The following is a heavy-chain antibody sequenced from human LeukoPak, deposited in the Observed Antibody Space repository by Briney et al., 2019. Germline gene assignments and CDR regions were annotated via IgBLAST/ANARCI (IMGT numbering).Heavy chain of an antibody. J-gene: IGHJ4*02. CDR3: ARGADTGYSSDY. V-gene: IGHV3-74*01. CDR2: INSDGRST. Sequence: GGSLRLSCAASGFIFSRYWMHWVRQAPGKGLVWVSRINSDGRSTSYADSVKGRFTISRDNAKNTLYLQMNSLRAEDTAVYYCARGADTGYSSDYWGQGTLVTVSS. D-gene: IGHD3-9*01. CDR1: GFIFSRYW.